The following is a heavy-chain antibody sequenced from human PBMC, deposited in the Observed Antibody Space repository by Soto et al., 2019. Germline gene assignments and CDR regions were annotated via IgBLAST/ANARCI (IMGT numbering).Heavy chain of an antibody. CDR2: ISGNGGST. CDR3: AKDRTFGPPLVRFDS. D-gene: IGHD6-6*01. CDR1: GFTFSVYA. V-gene: IGHV3-23*01. Sequence: EVQLLESGGGLVQPGGSLRLSCGASGFTFSVYAMTWARQAPGKGLEWVSAISGNGGSTYYADSVKGRFTISRDNSKSTLHLQMNSLRVEDTAVYYCAKDRTFGPPLVRFDSWGQGTLVTVSS. J-gene: IGHJ4*02.